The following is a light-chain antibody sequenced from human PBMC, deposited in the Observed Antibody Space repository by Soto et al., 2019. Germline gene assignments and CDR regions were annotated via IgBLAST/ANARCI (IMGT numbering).Light chain of an antibody. CDR2: EVT. CDR1: SSDVGAYNY. Sequence: QSVLTQPPSASGSPGQSVTISCTGTSSDVGAYNYASWYQQHPGKAPKLIIYEVTKRPSGVPARFSGSKSGNTASLTVSGLQPEDEADYYCSSYAGSNKFVVLGGGTKLTVL. J-gene: IGLJ2*01. CDR3: SSYAGSNKFVV. V-gene: IGLV2-8*01.